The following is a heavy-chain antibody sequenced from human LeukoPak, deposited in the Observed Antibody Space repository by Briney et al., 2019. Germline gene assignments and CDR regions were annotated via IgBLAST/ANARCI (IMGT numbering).Heavy chain of an antibody. V-gene: IGHV3-33*06. CDR3: AKDLSSSWFEGLDN. Sequence: GRSLRLSCATSGFTLSTYGRYWVRQAPGKGLEWVAVIWNDGSNKHYADSVKGRFTISRDNSKNTLDLQMNSLRAEDTAVYYCAKDLSSSWFEGLDNWGQGTLVTVSS. CDR2: IWNDGSNK. D-gene: IGHD6-13*01. CDR1: GFTLSTYG. J-gene: IGHJ4*02.